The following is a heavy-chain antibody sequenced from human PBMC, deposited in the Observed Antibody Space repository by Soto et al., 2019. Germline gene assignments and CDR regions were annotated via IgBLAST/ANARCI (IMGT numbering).Heavy chain of an antibody. CDR1: GGSISSYY. Sequence: QVQLQESGPGLVKPSETLSLTCTVSGGSISSYYWSWIRQPPGKGLEWIGYIYYSGSTNYNPSLKSRVTISVDTSKNQCSLKLSSVTAADTAVYYCARENYDSSGYNDYWGQGTLVTVSS. CDR2: IYYSGST. V-gene: IGHV4-59*01. J-gene: IGHJ4*02. D-gene: IGHD3-22*01. CDR3: ARENYDSSGYNDY.